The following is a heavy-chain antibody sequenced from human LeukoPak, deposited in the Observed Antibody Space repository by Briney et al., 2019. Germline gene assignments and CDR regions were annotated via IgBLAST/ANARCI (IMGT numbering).Heavy chain of an antibody. CDR3: ARAPGYYDSSGYYGY. J-gene: IGHJ4*02. D-gene: IGHD3-22*01. CDR2: ISAYNGNT. CDR1: GYTFTSYG. V-gene: IGHV1-18*01. Sequence: ASVKVSCKASGYTFTSYGISWVRQAPGRGLEWMGWISAYNGNTNYAQKLQGRVTMTTDTSTSTAYMELRSLRSDDTAVYYCARAPGYYDSSGYYGYWGQGTLVTVSS.